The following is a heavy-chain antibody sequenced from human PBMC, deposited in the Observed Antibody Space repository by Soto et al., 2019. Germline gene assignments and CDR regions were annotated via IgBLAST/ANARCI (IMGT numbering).Heavy chain of an antibody. V-gene: IGHV3-11*01. CDR3: ARSSATPNGWWGFGLDV. CDR1: GFSFSDYY. CDR2: ISSSSTNTI. Sequence: QVQLVESGGGVVQPGRSLRLSCAASGFSFSDYYMTWIRQAPGKGLEWVSYISSSSTNTINYADSVKGRFTISRDNAKNSLYLQINSLRAEDTAVYYCARSSATPNGWWGFGLDVWGQGTSVIVSS. D-gene: IGHD2-15*01. J-gene: IGHJ6*02.